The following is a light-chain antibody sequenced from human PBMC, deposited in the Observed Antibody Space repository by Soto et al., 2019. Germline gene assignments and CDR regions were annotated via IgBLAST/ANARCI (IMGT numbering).Light chain of an antibody. V-gene: IGKV3-11*01. CDR2: DAS. J-gene: IGKJ3*01. CDR1: QTISNY. CDR3: QHGGA. Sequence: EILLTQSPATLSLSAGERATLSCRAGQTISNYLAWYQQKPGQVPRLLIYDASNRATDIPARFSGSGSGTDFTLTLSSLGACDFSSYYLQHGGAFGPGTKVEIK.